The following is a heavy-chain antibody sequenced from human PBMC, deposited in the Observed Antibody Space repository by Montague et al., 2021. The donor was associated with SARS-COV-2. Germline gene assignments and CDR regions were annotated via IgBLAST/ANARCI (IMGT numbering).Heavy chain of an antibody. Sequence: VKPTQTLTLTCTFSGFSLSTSGMCVSWIRQPPGKALEWLALIDWDDDKYYSTSLKTRLTISKDTSKNQVVLTMTNMDPVDTATYYCARMDISTGYYAYGMDVWGQGTTVTVSS. V-gene: IGHV2-70*01. CDR1: GFSLSTSGMC. D-gene: IGHD3-9*01. CDR2: IDWDDDK. J-gene: IGHJ6*02. CDR3: ARMDISTGYYAYGMDV.